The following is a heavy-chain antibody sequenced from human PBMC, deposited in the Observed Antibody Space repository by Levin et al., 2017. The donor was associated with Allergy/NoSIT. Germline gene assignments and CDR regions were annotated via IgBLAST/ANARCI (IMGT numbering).Heavy chain of an antibody. CDR2: IYYSGST. D-gene: IGHD4-11*01. V-gene: IGHV4-59*11. CDR1: GGSISSHY. Sequence: SETLSLTCTVSGGSISSHYWSWIRQPPGKGLEWIGYIYYSGSTNYNPSLKSRVTISVDTSKNQFSLKLSSVTAADTAVYYCARNRWSTVTDFDYWGQGTLVTVSS. CDR3: ARNRWSTVTDFDY. J-gene: IGHJ4*02.